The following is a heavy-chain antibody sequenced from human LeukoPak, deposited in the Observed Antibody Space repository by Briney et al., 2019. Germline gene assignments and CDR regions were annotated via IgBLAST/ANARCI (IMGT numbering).Heavy chain of an antibody. V-gene: IGHV4-34*01. CDR2: VSHTGST. D-gene: IGHD2-15*01. CDR3: ARDGGYRGDGGCYTDY. CDR1: GGSFSDYY. J-gene: IGHJ4*02. Sequence: SETLSLTCAVYGGSFSDYYRAWVRQSPGKGLEWIGQVSHTGSTNNNPSLKSRVRISADTSKNQFSLRLSSVTAADTAVYYCARDGGYRGDGGCYTDYWSQGTLVTVSS.